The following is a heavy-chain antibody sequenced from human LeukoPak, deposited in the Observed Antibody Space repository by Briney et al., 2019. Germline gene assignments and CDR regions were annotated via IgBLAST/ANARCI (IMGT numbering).Heavy chain of an antibody. CDR1: GFTFNSHV. Sequence: PGGSLRLSCSASGFTFNSHVMHWVRQAPGKGLEWVAVISYDGSNKYYADSVKGRFTISRDNSKNTLYLQMNSLRAEDTAVYYCARGYCSSTSCWGLDYWGQGTLVTVSS. D-gene: IGHD2-2*01. J-gene: IGHJ4*02. CDR3: ARGYCSSTSCWGLDY. CDR2: ISYDGSNK. V-gene: IGHV3-30-3*01.